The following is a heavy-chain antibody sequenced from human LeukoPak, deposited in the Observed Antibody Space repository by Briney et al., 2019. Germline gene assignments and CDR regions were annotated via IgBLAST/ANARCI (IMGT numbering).Heavy chain of an antibody. CDR3: ARAESSGSGGLDP. D-gene: IGHD2-15*01. V-gene: IGHV3-21*01. CDR2: ITSSSHYI. CDR1: GFTFNS. J-gene: IGHJ5*02. Sequence: PGGSLRLSCAASGFTFNSMNWVRQAPGKGLEWVSRITSSSHYIYYADSVKGQFTISRDNAKNSLYLDMSSLRADDTAVYYCARAESSGSGGLDPWGQGTLVTVSS.